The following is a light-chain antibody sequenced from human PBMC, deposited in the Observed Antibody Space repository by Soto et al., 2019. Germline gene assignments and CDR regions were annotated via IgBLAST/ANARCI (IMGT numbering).Light chain of an antibody. Sequence: QSALTQPASVSGSPGQSITISCTGTSSDIGGYNLVSWYQQHPGEAPKLIIYQVTNRPSGVSNRFSGSKSGNTASLTVSGLQAEDEADYYCSSYILSNVDWVFGGGTKLTVL. CDR2: QVT. J-gene: IGLJ3*02. V-gene: IGLV2-14*01. CDR1: SSDIGGYNL. CDR3: SSYILSNVDWV.